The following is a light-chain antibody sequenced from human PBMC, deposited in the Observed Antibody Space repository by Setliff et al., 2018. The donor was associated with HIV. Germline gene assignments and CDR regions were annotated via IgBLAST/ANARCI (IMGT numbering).Light chain of an antibody. V-gene: IGLV2-14*01. CDR1: SSDVGDYNY. CDR3: ASYTYISTPV. CDR2: EVS. J-gene: IGLJ1*01. Sequence: QSALTQPASVSGSPGQSITVSCTGTSSDVGDYNYVSWYQQHPGKAPKLMIYEVSNRPSGVSDRFSGSKSGNTASLTISGLQAEDEADYYCASYTYISTPVFGTGTKSPS.